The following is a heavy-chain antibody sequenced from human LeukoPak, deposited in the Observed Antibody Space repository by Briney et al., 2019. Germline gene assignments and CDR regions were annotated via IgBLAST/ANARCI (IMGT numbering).Heavy chain of an antibody. Sequence: GGTLRLSCSASGFTFTTYGMNWVRQAPGKGLEWVSGIGGSGVRTYYADSVKGRFTISRDNSKNTLYLQMNSLRAEDTAVYYCAKEIYGDSTGGRFQHWGQGTLVTVSS. CDR2: IGGSGVRT. D-gene: IGHD4-17*01. CDR1: GFTFTTYG. J-gene: IGHJ1*01. CDR3: AKEIYGDSTGGRFQH. V-gene: IGHV3-23*01.